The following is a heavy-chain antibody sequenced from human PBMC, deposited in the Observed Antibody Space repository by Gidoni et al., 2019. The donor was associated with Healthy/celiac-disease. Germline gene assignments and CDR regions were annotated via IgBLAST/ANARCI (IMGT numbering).Heavy chain of an antibody. Sequence: EVQLLESGGGVVQPGGSLRLSCAASGVTFSSYAMSWVRQAPGKGLGWVSAISGSGGSTYSADSVKGRFTISRDNSKNTLYLQMNSLRAEDTAVYYCAKESDIVVVPAAPLSWGQGTLVTVSS. CDR1: GVTFSSYA. J-gene: IGHJ4*02. CDR3: AKESDIVVVPAAPLS. V-gene: IGHV3-23*01. CDR2: ISGSGGST. D-gene: IGHD2-2*01.